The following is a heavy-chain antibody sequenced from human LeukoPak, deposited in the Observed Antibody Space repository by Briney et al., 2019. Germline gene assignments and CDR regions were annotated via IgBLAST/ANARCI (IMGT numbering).Heavy chain of an antibody. CDR2: ISAYNGNT. CDR1: GYTFTSYG. V-gene: IGHV1-18*01. D-gene: IGHD3-9*01. Sequence: ASVKVSCKASGYTFTSYGISWVRQAPGQGLEWMGWISAYNGNTNYAQKLQGRVTMTTDTSTSTAYMELRSLRSDDTAVYYCARADLLTGYYILDYWGQGTLVTVSS. J-gene: IGHJ4*02. CDR3: ARADLLTGYYILDY.